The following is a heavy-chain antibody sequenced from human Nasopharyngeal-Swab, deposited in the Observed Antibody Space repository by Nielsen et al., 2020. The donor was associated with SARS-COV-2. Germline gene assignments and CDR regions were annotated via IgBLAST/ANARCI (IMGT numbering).Heavy chain of an antibody. CDR2: LYYTGTT. J-gene: IGHJ4*02. V-gene: IGHV4-39*01. Sequence: SETLSLTCTVSGGSIRSSSHFWAWLRQPPGKGLEWIGSLYYTGTTHYNPSLKSRVTMSVDTSKGQFSLQLSSVTAADTAVYYCARLRYLGIPAYYFDYWGQGILVTVSS. D-gene: IGHD7-27*01. CDR3: ARLRYLGIPAYYFDY. CDR1: GGSIRSSSHF.